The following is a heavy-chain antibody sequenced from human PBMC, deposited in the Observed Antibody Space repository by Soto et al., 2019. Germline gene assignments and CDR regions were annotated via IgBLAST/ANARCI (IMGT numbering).Heavy chain of an antibody. Sequence: PSETLSLTCTVSGGSISSGPYSWGWIRQPPGEGLEWIGYIYHSGSTYYNPSLKSRVTISVDRSKNQFSLKLSSVTAADTAVYYCARAMTTVTTIDYWGPGTLVTVSS. J-gene: IGHJ4*02. D-gene: IGHD4-17*01. V-gene: IGHV4-30-2*01. CDR3: ARAMTTVTTIDY. CDR2: IYHSGST. CDR1: GGSISSGPYS.